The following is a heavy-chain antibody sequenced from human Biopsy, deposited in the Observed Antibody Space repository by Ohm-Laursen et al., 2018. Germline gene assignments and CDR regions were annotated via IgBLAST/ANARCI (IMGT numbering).Heavy chain of an antibody. D-gene: IGHD4-17*01. CDR1: GGSFSDYG. Sequence: SVTVSCKSSGGSFSDYGLSWVRQAPGRGLEWMGRVIPISNTANYAQNFQDRLTITPDRSTDTAYMELNSLRSEDTAVYFCATLTEDYGASPDSWGQGTLVVVSS. J-gene: IGHJ4*02. CDR2: VIPISNTA. CDR3: ATLTEDYGASPDS. V-gene: IGHV1-69*06.